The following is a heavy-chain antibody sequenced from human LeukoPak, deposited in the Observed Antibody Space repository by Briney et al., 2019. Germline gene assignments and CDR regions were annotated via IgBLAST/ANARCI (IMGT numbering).Heavy chain of an antibody. J-gene: IGHJ6*02. CDR1: GFTFSSYS. CDR3: AKTLVMTAYYYYGMDV. D-gene: IGHD2/OR15-2a*01. CDR2: IGRSSSTI. Sequence: GGSLRLSCAASGFTFSSYSMNWVRQAPGKGLEWVSYIGRSSSTIYYADSVKGRFTISRDNSKNTLYLQMNSLRAEDAAVYYCAKTLVMTAYYYYGMDVWGQGTTVTVSS. V-gene: IGHV3-48*01.